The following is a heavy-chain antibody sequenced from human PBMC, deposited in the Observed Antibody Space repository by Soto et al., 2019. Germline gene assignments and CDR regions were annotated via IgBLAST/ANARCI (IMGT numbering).Heavy chain of an antibody. CDR1: GGSISGVGYC. J-gene: IGHJ4*02. CDR3: ARHVRAAVAGPKYFDY. CDR2: IYHSGST. V-gene: IGHV4-30-2*03. Sequence: ASETICLTCAVAGGSISGVGYCWSWIRQPPGKGLEWIGYIYHSGSTYYNPSLKSRVTISVDTSKNQFSLKLSSVTAADTAVYYCARHVRAAVAGPKYFDYWGQGTLVTVSS. D-gene: IGHD6-19*01.